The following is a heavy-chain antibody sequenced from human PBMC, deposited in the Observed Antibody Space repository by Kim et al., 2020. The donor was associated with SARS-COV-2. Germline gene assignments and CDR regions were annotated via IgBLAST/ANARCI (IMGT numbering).Heavy chain of an antibody. CDR3: AKLLPAAPRSSDH. CDR1: GFTFSSYA. J-gene: IGHJ4*02. V-gene: IGHV3-23*01. CDR2: IGGSCGTT. Sequence: GGSLRLSCGASGFTFSSYAMNWVRQAPGKGLEWVSFIGGSCGTTYYADSVKGRFTISRDNSKNTLYLQMNSLRVDDTAVYYCAKLLPAAPRSSDHWGQGTLVTVSS. D-gene: IGHD6-25*01.